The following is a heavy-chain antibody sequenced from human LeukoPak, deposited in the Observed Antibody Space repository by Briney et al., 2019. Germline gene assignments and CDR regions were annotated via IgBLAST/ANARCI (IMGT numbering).Heavy chain of an antibody. CDR3: TTDRFS. J-gene: IGHJ5*02. CDR2: ITSKSDGGTT. CDR1: GTTFSDAW. V-gene: IGHV3-15*01. Sequence: GGSLRLSCAASGTTFSDAWMSWVRQTPGKRLEWVARITSKSDGGTTDYAAPVKGRFTISRDDSEATLYLQMNSLKTEDTAVYYCTTDRFSWGQGTPVTVSS.